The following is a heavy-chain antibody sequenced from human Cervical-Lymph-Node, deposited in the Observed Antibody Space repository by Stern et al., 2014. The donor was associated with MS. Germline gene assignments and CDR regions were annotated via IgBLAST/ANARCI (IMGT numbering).Heavy chain of an antibody. Sequence: VQLVESGGGVVQPGRSLRLSCEASGFTFSSYAMHWVRQAPGKGLEWVAVISYDGSNKYYADSVKGRFTISRDNSKNTLYLQMNSLRAEDTAVYYCARGRGGLYYFDYWGQGTLVTVSS. V-gene: IGHV3-30*01. CDR2: ISYDGSNK. CDR1: GFTFSSYA. D-gene: IGHD3/OR15-3a*01. CDR3: ARGRGGLYYFDY. J-gene: IGHJ4*02.